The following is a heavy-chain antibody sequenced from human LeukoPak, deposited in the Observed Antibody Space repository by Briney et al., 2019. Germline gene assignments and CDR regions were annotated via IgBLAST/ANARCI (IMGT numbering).Heavy chain of an antibody. D-gene: IGHD3-10*01. CDR1: GYTFTSYG. CDR3: ARDGGSYGSGSPAGLNWFDP. V-gene: IGHV1-18*01. J-gene: IGHJ5*02. CDR2: ISAYNGNT. Sequence: ASVKVSCKASGYTFTSYGISWVRQAPGQGLEWMGWISAYNGNTNYAQKLQGRVTMTTDTSTSTAYMELRSLRSDDTAVYYCARDGGSYGSGSPAGLNWFDPWGQGTLVTVSS.